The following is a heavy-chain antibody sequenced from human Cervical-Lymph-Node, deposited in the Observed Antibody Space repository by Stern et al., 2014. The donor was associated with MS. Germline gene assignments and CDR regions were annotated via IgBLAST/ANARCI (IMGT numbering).Heavy chain of an antibody. Sequence: VQLVQSGAEVRKPGESLKISCKVSGYSFANFWIGWVRQVPGKGLEWMGIIYPGDSGTRYNPSFHGQGTLSADDSISTAYLQWSSLKASDTGIYYCARRGLGYDGADHWGQGALVTVSS. CDR1: GYSFANFW. CDR2: IYPGDSGT. D-gene: IGHD3-16*01. J-gene: IGHJ4*02. V-gene: IGHV5-51*03. CDR3: ARRGLGYDGADH.